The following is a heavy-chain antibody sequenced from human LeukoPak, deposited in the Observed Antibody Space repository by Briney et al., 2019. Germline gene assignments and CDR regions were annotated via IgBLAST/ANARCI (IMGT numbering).Heavy chain of an antibody. CDR2: INHSGST. CDR3: ARAAYSGSYYVDY. D-gene: IGHD1-26*01. Sequence: SETLSLTCAVYGGSFSGYYWSWIRRPPGKGLEWIGEINHSGSTNYNPSLKSRVTISVDTSKNQFSLKLSSVTAADTAVYYCARAAYSGSYYVDYWGQGTLVTVSS. CDR1: GGSFSGYY. V-gene: IGHV4-34*01. J-gene: IGHJ4*02.